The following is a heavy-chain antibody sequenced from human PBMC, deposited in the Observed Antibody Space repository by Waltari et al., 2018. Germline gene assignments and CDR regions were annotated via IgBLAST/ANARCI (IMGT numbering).Heavy chain of an antibody. CDR3: ARDRGWNTLDY. V-gene: IGHV3-7*04. CDR2: IKQDGSQT. Sequence: EVQLVESGGGLVQPGGSLRLSCAASGFTFRNYWIAWVRQAPGRVLEWVANIKQDGSQTYYVDSVKGRFTISRDNARNSLYLQMDSLRDEDTALYYCARDRGWNTLDYWGQGTLVTVPS. J-gene: IGHJ4*02. CDR1: GFTFRNYW. D-gene: IGHD6-19*01.